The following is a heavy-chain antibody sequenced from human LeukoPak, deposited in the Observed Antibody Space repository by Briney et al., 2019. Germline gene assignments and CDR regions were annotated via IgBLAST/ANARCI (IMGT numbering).Heavy chain of an antibody. CDR1: GFTFSNYG. CDR2: ILNDGINK. CDR3: ARYSSGFLDS. V-gene: IGHV3-33*08. J-gene: IGHJ4*02. D-gene: IGHD6-19*01. Sequence: GGSLRLSCAASGFTFSNYGMHWVRQAPGKGLEWVAVILNDGINKNYADSVKGRFTISRDNSKNTLYLQMNSPRAEDTAVYYCARYSSGFLDSWGQGALVTVSS.